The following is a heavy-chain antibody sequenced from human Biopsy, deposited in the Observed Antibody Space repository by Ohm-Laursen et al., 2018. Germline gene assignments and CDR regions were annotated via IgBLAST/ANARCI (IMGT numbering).Heavy chain of an antibody. V-gene: IGHV4-59*11. D-gene: IGHD4-23*01. CDR3: ARGSNDFGGLYFPR. CDR2: ISYTGYT. Sequence: TLSLTCTVSGGSFTGHYWSWIRQPPGKGLEWIGHISYTGYTSYNASLKSRVTISVDTSRKHFSLRLTSLAAADTAVYYCARGSNDFGGLYFPRWGQGTLLTVSS. CDR1: GGSFTGHY. J-gene: IGHJ4*02.